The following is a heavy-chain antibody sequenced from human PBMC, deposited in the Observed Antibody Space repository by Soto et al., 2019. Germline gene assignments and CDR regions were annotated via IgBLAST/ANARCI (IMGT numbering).Heavy chain of an antibody. V-gene: IGHV1-18*04. D-gene: IGHD2-15*01. J-gene: IGHJ4*02. Sequence: ASVKVSCKASGYTFTNYGFNWVRQAPGQGLEWMGWISPYNGDTNYAQNFQGRVTLTTDTSTSTAYMELRSLTSDDTAIYYCARTPRAQMIVLEAATRFDYWGQGTLVTVSS. CDR3: ARTPRAQMIVLEAATRFDY. CDR2: ISPYNGDT. CDR1: GYTFTNYG.